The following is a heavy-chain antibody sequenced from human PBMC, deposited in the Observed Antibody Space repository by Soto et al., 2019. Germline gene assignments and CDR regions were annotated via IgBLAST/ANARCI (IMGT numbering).Heavy chain of an antibody. J-gene: IGHJ4*02. Sequence: EVQLLESGGGLVQPGGSLRLSCAASGFTFSSYAMSWVRQAPGKGLAWVSSISGSGGSAYYADSVKGRFTISRDNSKNTVYLQMNSLRAEDTAVYFCAKENPDYGDPDYWGQGTLVTVSS. D-gene: IGHD4-17*01. CDR2: ISGSGGSA. V-gene: IGHV3-23*01. CDR1: GFTFSSYA. CDR3: AKENPDYGDPDY.